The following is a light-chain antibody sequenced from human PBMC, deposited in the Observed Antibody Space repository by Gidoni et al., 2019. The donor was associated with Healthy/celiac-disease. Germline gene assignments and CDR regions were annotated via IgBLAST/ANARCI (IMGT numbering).Light chain of an antibody. CDR3: QQYDTYPIT. CDR2: KAS. J-gene: IGKJ5*01. V-gene: IGKV1-5*03. Sequence: DIPMTQSPSTLSASVGDRVTITCRASKSISSWLAWYQQKPGKAPNLLIYKASTLESGVPSRFSGSGSGTEFTLTISSLQPDDFATYYCQQYDTYPITFGQGTRLEIK. CDR1: KSISSW.